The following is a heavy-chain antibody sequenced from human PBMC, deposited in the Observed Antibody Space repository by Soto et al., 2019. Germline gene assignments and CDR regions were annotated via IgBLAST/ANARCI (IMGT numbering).Heavy chain of an antibody. J-gene: IGHJ1*01. CDR1: GDSVFSNSAA. Sequence: LSQTLSLTCAISGDSVFSNSAAWNWIRQSPSRGLEWLGRTYYRSKWYNDYAGSVRSRITINPDTSKNQFSLHLNSVTPDDTAVYYCARDLSGFFQHWGLGTLVTVSS. D-gene: IGHD3-3*02. CDR3: ARDLSGFFQH. CDR2: TYYRSKWYN. V-gene: IGHV6-1*01.